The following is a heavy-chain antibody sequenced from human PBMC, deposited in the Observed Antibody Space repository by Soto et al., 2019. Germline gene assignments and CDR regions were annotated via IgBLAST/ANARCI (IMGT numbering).Heavy chain of an antibody. CDR2: INHSGST. V-gene: IGHV4-34*01. CDR3: ARGLSVLRFLEWSGNSCFDY. Sequence: SETLSLTCAVYGGSFSGYYWSWIRQPPGKGLEWIGEINHSGSTNYNPSLKSRVTISVDTSKNQFSLKLSSVTAADTAVYYCARGLSVLRFLEWSGNSCFDYWGQGTLVTVSS. J-gene: IGHJ4*02. CDR1: GGSFSGYY. D-gene: IGHD3-3*01.